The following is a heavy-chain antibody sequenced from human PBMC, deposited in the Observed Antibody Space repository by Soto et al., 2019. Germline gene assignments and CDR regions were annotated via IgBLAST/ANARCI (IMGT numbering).Heavy chain of an antibody. Sequence: ASVKVSCKASGYTYISYSMHWVRQAPGQRLEWMGWINVGNGNTGYAQKFQGRVTMTRNTSISTAYMELSSLRSEDTAVYYCARTLYGDKVDYWGQGTLVTVSS. J-gene: IGHJ4*02. CDR1: GYTYISYS. D-gene: IGHD4-17*01. V-gene: IGHV1-3*01. CDR3: ARTLYGDKVDY. CDR2: INVGNGNT.